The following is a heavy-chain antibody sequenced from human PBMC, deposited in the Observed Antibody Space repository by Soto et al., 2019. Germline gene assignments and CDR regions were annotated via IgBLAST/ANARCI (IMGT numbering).Heavy chain of an antibody. CDR2: FDPEDGKT. V-gene: IGHV1-24*01. CDR3: AADRGYL. D-gene: IGHD3-10*01. J-gene: IGHJ5*02. CDR1: GYTLTELS. Sequence: ASVKVSCKVSGYTLTELSMHWVRQAPGKGLEWMGGFDPEDGKTTSAQKFQGRVTVTEDTSTDTAYMEVSSLTSDDTAVYYCAADRGYLWGQGTLVTVSS.